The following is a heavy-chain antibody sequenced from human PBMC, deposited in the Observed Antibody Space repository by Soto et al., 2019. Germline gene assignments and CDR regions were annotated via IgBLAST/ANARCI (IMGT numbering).Heavy chain of an antibody. CDR3: AKDTASSSCYGPDY. CDR1: GFTFSSYA. CDR2: ISGSGGST. V-gene: IGHV3-23*01. D-gene: IGHD6-13*01. Sequence: QPGGSLRLSCAASGFTFSSYAMSWVRQAPGKGLEWVSAISGSGGSTYYADSVKGRFTISRDNSKNTLYLQMNSLRAEDTAVYYCAKDTASSSCYGPDYWGQGTLVTVSS. J-gene: IGHJ4*02.